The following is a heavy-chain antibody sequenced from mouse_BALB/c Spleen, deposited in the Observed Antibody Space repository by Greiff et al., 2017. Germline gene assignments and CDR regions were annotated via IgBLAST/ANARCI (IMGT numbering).Heavy chain of an antibody. CDR3: ARQAYYFDY. V-gene: IGHV1S127*01. CDR1: GYSFTSYW. Sequence: VQLQQSGPQLVRPGASVKISCKASGYSFTSYWMHWVKQRPGKGLEWIGMIDPSDSETRLNQKLKDKATLTVDNSSSTAYMQLSSPTSEDSAVYYCARQAYYFDYWGQGTTLTVSS. D-gene: IGHD3-2*02. J-gene: IGHJ2*01. CDR2: IDPSDSET.